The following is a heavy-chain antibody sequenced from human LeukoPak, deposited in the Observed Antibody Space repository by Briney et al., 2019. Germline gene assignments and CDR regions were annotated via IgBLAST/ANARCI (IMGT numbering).Heavy chain of an antibody. CDR1: GGTFSSYA. CDR3: ARDLATSIGFDP. V-gene: IGHV1-69*13. CDR2: IIPIFGTA. Sequence: SVKVSCKASGGTFSSYAISWVRQAPGQGLEWMGGIIPIFGTANYAQKFQGRVTITADESASTAYMELSSLRSEDTAVYYCARDLATSIGFDPWGQGTLVTVSS. D-gene: IGHD2/OR15-2a*01. J-gene: IGHJ5*02.